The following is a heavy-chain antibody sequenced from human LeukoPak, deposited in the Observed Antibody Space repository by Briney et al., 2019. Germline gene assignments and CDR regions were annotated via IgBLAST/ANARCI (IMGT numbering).Heavy chain of an antibody. CDR1: GYIFNSYG. CDR3: ARDGAAASLKRLSRPNDWFDP. J-gene: IGHJ5*02. Sequence: GASVKVSCKASGYIFNSYGISWVRQAPGQGLEWMGWISAYNGNTNYAQKFQGRVTVTTDTSTSTAYVELRSLRSDDTAVYYCARDGAAASLKRLSRPNDWFDPWGQGTLVTVSS. D-gene: IGHD3-16*02. CDR2: ISAYNGNT. V-gene: IGHV1-18*01.